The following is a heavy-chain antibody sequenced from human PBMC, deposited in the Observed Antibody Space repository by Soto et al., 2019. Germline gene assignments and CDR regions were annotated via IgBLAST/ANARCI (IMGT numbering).Heavy chain of an antibody. J-gene: IGHJ6*02. CDR1: GDSVSSNSAA. V-gene: IGHV6-1*01. Sequence: KQSQTLSLTCAISGDSVSSNSAAWNWIRQSPSRGLEWLGRTYYRSKWYNDYAVSVKSRITINPDTSKNQFSLQLNSVTPEDTAVYYCARVRMSDTAMVTRGMDVWGQGTTVTVSS. D-gene: IGHD5-18*01. CDR3: ARVRMSDTAMVTRGMDV. CDR2: TYYRSKWYN.